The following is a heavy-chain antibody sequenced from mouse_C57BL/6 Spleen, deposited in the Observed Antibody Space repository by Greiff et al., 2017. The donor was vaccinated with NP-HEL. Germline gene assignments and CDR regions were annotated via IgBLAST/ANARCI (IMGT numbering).Heavy chain of an antibody. CDR1: GFNIKDYY. J-gene: IGHJ2*01. CDR3: ASVYDYDVFDY. D-gene: IGHD2-4*01. Sequence: EVKLQQSGAELVKPGASVKLSCTASGFNIKDYYMHWVKQRTEQGLEWIGRIDPEDGETKYAPKFQGKATITADTSSNTAYLQLSSLTSEDTAVYYCASVYDYDVFDYWGQGTTLTVSS. CDR2: IDPEDGET. V-gene: IGHV14-2*01.